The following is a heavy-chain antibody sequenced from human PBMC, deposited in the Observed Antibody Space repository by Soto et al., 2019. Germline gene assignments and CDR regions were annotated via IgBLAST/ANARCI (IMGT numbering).Heavy chain of an antibody. J-gene: IGHJ4*02. V-gene: IGHV3-7*05. CDR2: IKEDGGES. D-gene: IGHD4-17*01. Sequence: GGSLRLSCAASGFSFSTYWMSWVRHAPGKPPEWLANIKEDGGESHYAESVEGRITISRGNGEDKLYLDIDYVIAEDTAMYYCAREKSILAAIGDIWGRGTLVTVSS. CDR3: AREKSILAAIGDI. CDR1: GFSFSTYW.